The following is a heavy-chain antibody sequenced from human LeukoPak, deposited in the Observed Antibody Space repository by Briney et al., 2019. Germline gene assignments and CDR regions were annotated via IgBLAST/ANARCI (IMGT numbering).Heavy chain of an antibody. Sequence: SQTLSLTCTVSGGSISSGNYYWTWIRQLPGKGLEWIGYIYHSGSTYYNPSLKSRLTMSVDTSNNHFSLNLSSVTAADTAVYYCTRGSLLYCFDFWGRGALVTVSS. CDR1: GGSISSGNYY. J-gene: IGHJ4*02. CDR3: TRGSLLYCFDF. CDR2: IYHSGST. D-gene: IGHD1-26*01. V-gene: IGHV4-31*03.